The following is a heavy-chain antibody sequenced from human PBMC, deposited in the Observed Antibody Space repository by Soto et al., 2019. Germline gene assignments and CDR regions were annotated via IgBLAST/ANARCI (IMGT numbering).Heavy chain of an antibody. J-gene: IGHJ6*02. CDR3: ARPKRYCSGGSCYYYGMDV. Sequence: PGGSLRLSCAASGFTFSSYAMSWVRQAPGKGLEWVSAISGSGGSTYYADSVKGRFTISRDNSKNTLYLQMNSLRADDTAVYYCARPKRYCSGGSCYYYGMDVWGQGTTVTVSS. CDR1: GFTFSSYA. D-gene: IGHD2-15*01. V-gene: IGHV3-23*01. CDR2: ISGSGGST.